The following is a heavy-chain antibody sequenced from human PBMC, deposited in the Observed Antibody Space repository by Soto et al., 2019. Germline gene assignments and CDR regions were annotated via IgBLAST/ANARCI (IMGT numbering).Heavy chain of an antibody. V-gene: IGHV1-24*01. Sequence: ASVKVSCKVSGYTLTELSMHWVRQAPGKGLEWMGGFDPEDGETIYAQKFQGRVTMTEDTSTDTAYMELSSLRSEDTAVYYCATDLLELRSFDYWGQGILVTVSS. CDR1: GYTLTELS. J-gene: IGHJ4*02. CDR2: FDPEDGET. CDR3: ATDLLELRSFDY. D-gene: IGHD1-7*01.